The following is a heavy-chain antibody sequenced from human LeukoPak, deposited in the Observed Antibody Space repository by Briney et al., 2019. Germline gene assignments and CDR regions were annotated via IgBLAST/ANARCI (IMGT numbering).Heavy chain of an antibody. CDR2: IWYDGSNK. CDR3: AKELEQQFDY. V-gene: IGHV3-33*06. J-gene: IGHJ4*02. D-gene: IGHD6-13*01. CDR1: GFTFSSYG. Sequence: GGSLRLSCAASGFTFSSYGMHWVRQAPGKGLEWVAVIWYDGSNKYYADSVKGRFTISRDNSKNTLYLQMNSLRAEGTAVYYCAKELEQQFDYWGQGTLVTVSS.